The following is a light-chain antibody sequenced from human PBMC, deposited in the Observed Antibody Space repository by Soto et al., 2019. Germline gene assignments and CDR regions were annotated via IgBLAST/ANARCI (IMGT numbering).Light chain of an antibody. Sequence: EIVMTQSPATLSVSPGERATLSCRASQSVGSNLAWYQQRPGQAPRPLIYGASTRAIGIPPRFSSSGSGTEFTLTISSLQSEDFALYYCQQYNNWPYTFGRGTKLEIK. CDR2: GAS. V-gene: IGKV3-15*01. J-gene: IGKJ2*01. CDR3: QQYNNWPYT. CDR1: QSVGSN.